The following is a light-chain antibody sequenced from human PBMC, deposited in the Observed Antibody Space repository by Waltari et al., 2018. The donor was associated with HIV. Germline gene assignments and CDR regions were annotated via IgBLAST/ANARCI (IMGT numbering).Light chain of an antibody. CDR3: QQYHKWPPLT. V-gene: IGKV3-15*01. CDR1: QSVNSN. J-gene: IGKJ4*01. CDR2: GAS. Sequence: IVMTQSPATLSVSPGERVTLSCRASQSVNSNLAWYQQKPGQDPRLLWYGASSRATGVPARFSGNGSGTDFTLTINSLQSEDFAIYYCQQYHKWPPLTFGGGTKVEI.